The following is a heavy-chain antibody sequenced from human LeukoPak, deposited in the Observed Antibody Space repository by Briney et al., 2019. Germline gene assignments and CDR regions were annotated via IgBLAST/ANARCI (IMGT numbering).Heavy chain of an antibody. V-gene: IGHV1-46*01. CDR3: ARESPGLGATSYYYGMDV. Sequence: ASVKVSCKASGYTFTGYYMHWVRQAPGQGLEWMGWINPSGGSTSYAQKFQGRVTMTRDTSTSTVYMELSSLRSEDTAVYYCARESPGLGATSYYYGMDVWGQGTTVTVSS. CDR2: INPSGGST. J-gene: IGHJ6*02. D-gene: IGHD2-15*01. CDR1: GYTFTGYY.